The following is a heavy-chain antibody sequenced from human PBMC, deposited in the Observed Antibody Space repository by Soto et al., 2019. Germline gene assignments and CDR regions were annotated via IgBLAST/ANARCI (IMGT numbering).Heavy chain of an antibody. Sequence: EVQLVESGGGLVQPGGSLRLSCAASGFTVSSNYMSWVRQAPGKGLEWVSVIYSGGSTYHADSVKGRFTISRHNSKNTLYLQMNSLRAEDTAVYYCARVSTTVTTYYFDYWGQGTLVTVSS. CDR3: ARVSTTVTTYYFDY. CDR1: GFTVSSNY. J-gene: IGHJ4*02. D-gene: IGHD4-17*01. V-gene: IGHV3-53*04. CDR2: IYSGGST.